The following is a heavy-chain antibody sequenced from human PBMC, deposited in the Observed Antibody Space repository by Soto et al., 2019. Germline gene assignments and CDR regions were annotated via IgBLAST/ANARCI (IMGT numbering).Heavy chain of an antibody. Sequence: SETLSLTCAVYGGSFSGYYWSWIRQPPGKGLEWIGEINHSGSTNYNPSLKSRVTISVDTSKNQFSLKLSSVTAADTAVYYCARTAPDTYYSNYVHWFDPWGQGTLVTVSS. J-gene: IGHJ5*02. CDR2: INHSGST. D-gene: IGHD4-4*01. CDR3: ARTAPDTYYSNYVHWFDP. CDR1: GGSFSGYY. V-gene: IGHV4-34*01.